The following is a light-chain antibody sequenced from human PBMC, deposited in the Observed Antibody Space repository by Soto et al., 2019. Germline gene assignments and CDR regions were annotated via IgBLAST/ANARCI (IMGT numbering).Light chain of an antibody. J-gene: IGKJ1*01. CDR1: QSVSSSY. V-gene: IGKV3-20*01. Sequence: EIVLTQSPGTLPLSPGERATLSCRASQSVSSSYLAWYQQKPGQAPRLLIYDTSSRATGIPDRFSGSGSGTYFTLAISRLEPVVFAVYYFQQCGSSPSFGQGTKVELK. CDR2: DTS. CDR3: QQCGSSPS.